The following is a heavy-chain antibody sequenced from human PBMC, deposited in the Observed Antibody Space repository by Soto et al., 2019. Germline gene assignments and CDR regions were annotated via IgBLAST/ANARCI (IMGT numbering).Heavy chain of an antibody. CDR2: IYPGDSDT. J-gene: IGHJ6*02. Sequence: GESLKISFKGSGYSFTSYWVGWVRQIPVKGLEWMGIIYPGDSDTRYSPSFQGQVTISADRSISTAYLQWSSLKASDTAMYYCAREGLDCSSTSCHYYYYYGMDVWGQGTTVTVSS. D-gene: IGHD2-2*01. CDR1: GYSFTSYW. CDR3: AREGLDCSSTSCHYYYYYGMDV. V-gene: IGHV5-51*01.